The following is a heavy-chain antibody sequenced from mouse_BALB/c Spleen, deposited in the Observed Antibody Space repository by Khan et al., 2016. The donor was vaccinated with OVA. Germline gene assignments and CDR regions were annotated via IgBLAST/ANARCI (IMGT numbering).Heavy chain of an antibody. CDR2: ILPGSGST. V-gene: IGHV1-9*01. Sequence: VQLQQSGAELMKPGASVKISCKATGYTFSSYWIEWVKQRPGHGLEWIGEILPGSGSTNYNEKFKGKATFTADTSSNTAYRQLSSLTSEDSAVYYCAIGYDPYYFDYWGQGTTLTVSS. J-gene: IGHJ2*01. D-gene: IGHD2-14*01. CDR3: AIGYDPYYFDY. CDR1: GYTFSSYW.